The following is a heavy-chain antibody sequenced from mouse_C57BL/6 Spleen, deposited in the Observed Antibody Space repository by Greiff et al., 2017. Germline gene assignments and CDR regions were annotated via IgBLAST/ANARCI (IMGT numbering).Heavy chain of an antibody. V-gene: IGHV5-4*01. J-gene: IGHJ2*01. Sequence: EVMLVESGGGLVKPGGSLKLSCAASGFTFSSYAMSWVRQTPEKRLEWVATISDGGSYTYYPDNVKGRFTISRDNAKNNLYLQMSHLKSEDTAMYYCAREATVVAPYYFDYWGQGTTLTVSS. CDR2: ISDGGSYT. CDR3: AREATVVAPYYFDY. CDR1: GFTFSSYA. D-gene: IGHD1-1*01.